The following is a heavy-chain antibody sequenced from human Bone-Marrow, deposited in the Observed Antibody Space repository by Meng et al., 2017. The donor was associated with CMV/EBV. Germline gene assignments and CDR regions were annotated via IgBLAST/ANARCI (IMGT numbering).Heavy chain of an antibody. CDR2: ISSSSSYI. CDR3: ARDQSLKELTVYYFDY. D-gene: IGHD1-26*01. Sequence: ELQLVESGGGLVKPGGCLRLACSASGFTFSNYSMNWVRQAPGKGLEWVSSISSSSSYIYYADSVKGRFTISRDNAKNSLYLQMNSLRAEDTAVYYCARDQSLKELTVYYFDYWGQGTLVTVAS. CDR1: GFTFSNYS. J-gene: IGHJ4*02. V-gene: IGHV3-21*01.